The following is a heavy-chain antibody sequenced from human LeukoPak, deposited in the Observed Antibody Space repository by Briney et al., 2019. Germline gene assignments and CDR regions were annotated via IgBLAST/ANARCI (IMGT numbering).Heavy chain of an antibody. J-gene: IGHJ4*02. CDR2: IYYSGST. V-gene: IGHV4-39*01. CDR3: ARQYSYGSFDY. CDR1: GGSISSSSYY. Sequence: PSETLSLTCTVSGGSISSSSYYWGWIRQPPEKALEWIGSIYYSGSTYYNPSLKSRVTISVDTSKNQFSLKLSSVTAADTAVYYCARQYSYGSFDYWGQGTLVTVSS. D-gene: IGHD5-18*01.